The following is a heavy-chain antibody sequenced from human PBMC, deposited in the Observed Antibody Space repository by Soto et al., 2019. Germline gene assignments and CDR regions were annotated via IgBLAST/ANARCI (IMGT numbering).Heavy chain of an antibody. CDR1: GYTFTGYY. CDR3: ARARDLVSDL. J-gene: IGHJ5*02. Sequence: QVQLVQSGAEVKKPGASVKVSCRASGYTFTGYYLHWVRQAPGQGLDWMGWINPNSDATKYAQKFQGRVTMTRDTSISTAYMELSRLRTDDTAVYYCARARDLVSDLWGQGALVTVSS. CDR2: INPNSDAT. V-gene: IGHV1-2*02.